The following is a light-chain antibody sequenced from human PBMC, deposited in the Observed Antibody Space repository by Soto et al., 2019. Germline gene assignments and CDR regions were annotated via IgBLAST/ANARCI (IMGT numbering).Light chain of an antibody. Sequence: DIQMNQSPSTLSASVGDRVTITCRASQSISSWLAWHQQKPGTAPNLLIYKASTLQSGVPSRFSGSGSGTEFTLTISSLQPDDSATYYCQQYDDNWTFGQGTKVDIK. CDR3: QQYDDNWT. V-gene: IGKV1-5*03. CDR2: KAS. J-gene: IGKJ1*01. CDR1: QSISSW.